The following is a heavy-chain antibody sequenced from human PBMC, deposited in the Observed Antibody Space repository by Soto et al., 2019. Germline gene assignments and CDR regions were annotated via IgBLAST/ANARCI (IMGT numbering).Heavy chain of an antibody. CDR2: IAPSDAYI. D-gene: IGHD6-19*01. CDR1: GYTFSVHW. Sequence: PGQSLKISCTTSGYTFSVHWNSRVRQVPGKGLQWMGNIAPSDAYINYNPAFRGHVTFSVDKSSSTAYLHWRSLGPSDTAIYYCARHGAAIWLGYWGQGTLVTVSS. V-gene: IGHV5-10-1*01. J-gene: IGHJ4*02. CDR3: ARHGAAIWLGY.